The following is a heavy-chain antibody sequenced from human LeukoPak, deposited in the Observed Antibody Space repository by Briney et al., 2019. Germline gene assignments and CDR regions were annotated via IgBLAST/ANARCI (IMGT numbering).Heavy chain of an antibody. J-gene: IGHJ6*03. Sequence: GGTLRLSCAASGFTFSSYGMSWVRQAPGKGLEWVSSISGSVGTIYYADSVKGRFTISRDNSKNTLYLQMNSLRAEDTAVYYCARDEIYYGSGSYYLLGYYYYYMDVWGKGTTVTISS. CDR3: ARDEIYYGSGSYYLLGYYYYYMDV. D-gene: IGHD3-10*01. V-gene: IGHV3-23*01. CDR1: GFTFSSYG. CDR2: ISGSVGTI.